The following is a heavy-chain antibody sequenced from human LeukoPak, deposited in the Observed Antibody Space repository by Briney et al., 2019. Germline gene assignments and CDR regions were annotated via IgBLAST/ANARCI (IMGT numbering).Heavy chain of an antibody. Sequence: ASVKVSCKASGYTFTGYYMHWVRQAPGQGLEWMGWINPNSGGTNYAQNFQGRVTMTRDTPISTAYMELSRLRSDDTAVYYCARSEEYYDSSGYRPANWFDPWGQGTLVTVSS. CDR2: INPNSGGT. CDR3: ARSEEYYDSSGYRPANWFDP. CDR1: GYTFTGYY. J-gene: IGHJ5*02. V-gene: IGHV1-2*02. D-gene: IGHD3-22*01.